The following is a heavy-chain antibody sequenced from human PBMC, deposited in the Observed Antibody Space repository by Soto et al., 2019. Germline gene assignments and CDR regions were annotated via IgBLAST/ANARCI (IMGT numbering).Heavy chain of an antibody. J-gene: IGHJ4*02. CDR1: GVSVSSGSYC. CDR2: IYYTGST. Sequence: SETLSLTCSVSGVSVSSGSYCWSWIRQPPGKGLEWIGYIYYTGSTNYNPSLKSRVTISVDTSKNQFSLKLTSVAAADTAVYYCARGVVGRPLDYWGQGTLVTVSS. D-gene: IGHD2-2*01. V-gene: IGHV4-61*01. CDR3: ARGVVGRPLDY.